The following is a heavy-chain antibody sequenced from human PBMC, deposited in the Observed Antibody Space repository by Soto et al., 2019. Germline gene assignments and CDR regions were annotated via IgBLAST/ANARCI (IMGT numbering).Heavy chain of an antibody. Sequence: QVQLVESGGGVVQPGRSLRLSCAASGFTFSSYGMHWVRQAPGKGLEWVAVISYDGSNKYYADSVKGRFTISRDNSKNTLYLQMNSLRAEDTAVYYCAVEGAAAAGTGVGGLDYRGQGTLVTVSS. CDR2: ISYDGSNK. CDR1: GFTFSSYG. D-gene: IGHD6-13*01. CDR3: AVEGAAAAGTGVGGLDY. V-gene: IGHV3-30*03. J-gene: IGHJ4*02.